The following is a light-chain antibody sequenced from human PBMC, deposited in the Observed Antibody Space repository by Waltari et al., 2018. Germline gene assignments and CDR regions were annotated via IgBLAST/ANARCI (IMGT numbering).Light chain of an antibody. CDR1: QSIRNY. Sequence: DIQMTQSPSSLSASVGDRVTITCRASQSIRNYENWYQQKPGKAPKVLIYAESTLESGVQSRFSGSGSRTDFTLTISSLQPEDFATYYCQQSYSSPQITFGQGTRLEIK. CDR2: AES. CDR3: QQSYSSPQIT. J-gene: IGKJ5*01. V-gene: IGKV1-39*01.